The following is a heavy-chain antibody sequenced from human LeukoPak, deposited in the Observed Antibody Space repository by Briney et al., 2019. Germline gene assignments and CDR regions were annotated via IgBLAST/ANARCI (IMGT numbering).Heavy chain of an antibody. V-gene: IGHV4-30-2*02. CDR2: IYHSGGT. CDR3: AITSLWFGELADY. J-gene: IGHJ4*02. D-gene: IGHD3-10*01. Sequence: SETLSLTCTVSGGSISSGGYYWSWIRQPPGKGLEWIGYIYHSGGTNYNPSLKSRVTISVDTSKNQFSLKLSSVTAADTAVYYCAITSLWFGELADYWGQGTLVTISS. CDR1: GGSISSGGYY.